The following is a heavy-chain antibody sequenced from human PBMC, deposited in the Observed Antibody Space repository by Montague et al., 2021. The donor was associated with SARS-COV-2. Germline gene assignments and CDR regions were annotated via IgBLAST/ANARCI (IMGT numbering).Heavy chain of an antibody. V-gene: IGHV4-39*01. J-gene: IGHJ3*02. CDR3: ARPLVRGVPKAFDI. CDR1: GGSITRNYY. D-gene: IGHD3-10*01. Sequence: SETLSLTCTVSGGSITRNYYWGWIRQPPGKGLEWVGNIYYSGTTFINPSLESRVTISVDASKHQFSLNLTSVTAADTAVYYCARPLVRGVPKAFDIRGQGALVIVSS. CDR2: IYYSGTT.